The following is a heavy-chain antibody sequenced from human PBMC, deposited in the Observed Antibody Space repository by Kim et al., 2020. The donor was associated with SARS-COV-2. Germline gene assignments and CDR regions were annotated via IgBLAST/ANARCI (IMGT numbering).Heavy chain of an antibody. D-gene: IGHD5-12*01. CDR1: GFTFSSYA. V-gene: IGHV3-30*04. J-gene: IGHJ4*02. CDR2: ISYDGSNK. CDR3: ARVDGGIVATLFDY. Sequence: GGSLRLSCAASGFTFSSYAMHWVRQAPGKGLEWVAVISYDGSNKYYADSVKGRFTISRDNSKNTLYLQMNSLRAEDTAVYYCARVDGGIVATLFDYWGQGTLVTVSS.